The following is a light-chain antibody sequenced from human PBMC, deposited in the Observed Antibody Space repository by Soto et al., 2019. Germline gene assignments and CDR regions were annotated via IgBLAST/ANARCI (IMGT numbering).Light chain of an antibody. V-gene: IGLV2-14*01. Sequence: QSALTQPASVSGSPGQSITISCTGTSSDVGGYNYVSWYQQHPGKAPKLMIYDVSNRPSGVSNRFSCSKSGNTASLTISGLHAEAEADYYCSSYTSGSTLLYVFGTGTKVTVL. CDR3: SSYTSGSTLLYV. CDR1: SSDVGGYNY. CDR2: DVS. J-gene: IGLJ1*01.